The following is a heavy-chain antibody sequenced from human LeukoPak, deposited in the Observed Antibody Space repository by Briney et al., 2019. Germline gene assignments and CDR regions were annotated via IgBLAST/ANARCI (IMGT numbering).Heavy chain of an antibody. V-gene: IGHV3-7*01. Sequence: PGGPLRLTCAAYGFILRSYRMQWVRQAPGKGLEWVANIKQDGSEKYYVDSVKGRFTISRDNAKNSLYLQMNSLRAEDTAVYYCARASGSLEKLDYWGQGTLVTVSS. J-gene: IGHJ4*02. CDR2: IKQDGSEK. CDR1: GFILRSYR. D-gene: IGHD3-22*01. CDR3: ARASGSLEKLDY.